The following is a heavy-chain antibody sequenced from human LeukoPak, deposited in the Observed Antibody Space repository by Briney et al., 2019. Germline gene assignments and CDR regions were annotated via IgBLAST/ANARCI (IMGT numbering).Heavy chain of an antibody. Sequence: GGSLRLSCAASGFTFSSYGMHWVRQAPGKGREWVAFIRYDGSNKYYADSVKGRFTISRDNSKNTLYLQMNSLRAEDTAVYYCASSSYDSSGPDYWGQGTLVTVSS. CDR1: GFTFSSYG. CDR3: ASSSYDSSGPDY. CDR2: IRYDGSNK. D-gene: IGHD3-22*01. V-gene: IGHV3-30*02. J-gene: IGHJ4*02.